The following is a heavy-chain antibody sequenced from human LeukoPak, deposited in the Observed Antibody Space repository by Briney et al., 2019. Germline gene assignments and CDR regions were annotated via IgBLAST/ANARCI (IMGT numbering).Heavy chain of an antibody. Sequence: PGGSLRLSRAASGFTFSSYEMNWVRQAPGKGLEWVSYISSSGSTIYYADSVKGRFTISRDNAKNSLYLQMNSLRAEDTAVYYCARGESHLTGAFDIWGQGTMVTVSS. J-gene: IGHJ3*02. CDR2: ISSSGSTI. CDR3: ARGESHLTGAFDI. V-gene: IGHV3-48*03. D-gene: IGHD1-20*01. CDR1: GFTFSSYE.